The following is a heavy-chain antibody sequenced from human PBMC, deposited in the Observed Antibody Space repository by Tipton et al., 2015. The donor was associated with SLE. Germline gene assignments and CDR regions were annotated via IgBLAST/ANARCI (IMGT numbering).Heavy chain of an antibody. CDR1: GFTVSSNY. Sequence: SLRLSCAASGFTVSSNYMSWVRQAPGKGLEWVSVIYNGGSTYYADSVKGRFTISRDNSKNALYLQMNSLRAEDTAVYYCARVGYCSGGSCLYWYFDLWGRGTLVTVSS. CDR3: ARVGYCSGGSCLYWYFDL. V-gene: IGHV3-53*05. D-gene: IGHD2-15*01. J-gene: IGHJ2*01. CDR2: IYNGGST.